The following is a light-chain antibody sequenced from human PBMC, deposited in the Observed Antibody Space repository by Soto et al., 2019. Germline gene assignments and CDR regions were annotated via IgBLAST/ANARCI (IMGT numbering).Light chain of an antibody. J-gene: IGKJ1*01. CDR2: DVS. Sequence: DIQMTQSPSSVSASVGDRVTITCRASQGISNWLAWYQQKPGKAPKLLLYDVSTLERGVPSRFSGSGSATEFTLTISDLQPDDFATYYCQQYQSDTWTFGQGTKVDIK. CDR1: QGISNW. V-gene: IGKV1-5*01. CDR3: QQYQSDTWT.